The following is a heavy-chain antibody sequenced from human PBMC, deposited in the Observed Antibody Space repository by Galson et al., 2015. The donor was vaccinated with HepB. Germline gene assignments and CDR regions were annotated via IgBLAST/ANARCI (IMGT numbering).Heavy chain of an antibody. CDR3: ARALSRAYPFDY. J-gene: IGHJ4*02. V-gene: IGHV3-74*01. Sequence: SLRLSCAASGFTFSSFWMHWVRQAPGKGLVWVSRINSDGSSTNYADSVKGRFTISRDNAKKTVYLQMNSLRAEDTAVYYCARALSRAYPFDYWGQGTLVTVSS. CDR1: GFTFSSFW. D-gene: IGHD2-21*01. CDR2: INSDGSST.